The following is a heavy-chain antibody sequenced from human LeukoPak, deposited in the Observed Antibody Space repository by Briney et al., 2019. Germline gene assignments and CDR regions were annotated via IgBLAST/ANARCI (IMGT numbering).Heavy chain of an antibody. CDR1: GYTFTGYY. V-gene: IGHV1-2*02. CDR3: AREAHDNRGSQSGYYFDY. Sequence: ASVKVSCKASGYTFTGYYMHWVRQAPGQGLDWMGWINPNSGGTDYAQKFQGRLTMTRDTSTSTVYMQMSSLRSEDTAVYYCAREAHDNRGSQSGYYFDYWGQGTLVTVSS. D-gene: IGHD3-22*01. CDR2: INPNSGGT. J-gene: IGHJ4*02.